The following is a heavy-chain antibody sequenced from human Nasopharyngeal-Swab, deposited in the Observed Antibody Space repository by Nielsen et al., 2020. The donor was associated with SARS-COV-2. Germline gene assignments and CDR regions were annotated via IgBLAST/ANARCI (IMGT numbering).Heavy chain of an antibody. CDR1: GYTFTSYY. CDR2: INPSGGST. D-gene: IGHD5-18*01. CDR3: ATPIQLWSPGYYYYGMDV. J-gene: IGHJ6*02. Sequence: ASVKVSCKASGYTFTSYYMHWVRQAPGQGLEWMGIINPSGGSTSYAQKFQGRVTMTEDTSTDTAYMELSSLRSEDTAVYYCATPIQLWSPGYYYYGMDVWGQGTTVTVSS. V-gene: IGHV1-46*01.